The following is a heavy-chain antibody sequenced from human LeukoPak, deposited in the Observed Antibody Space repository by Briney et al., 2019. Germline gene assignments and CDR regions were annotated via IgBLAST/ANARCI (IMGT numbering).Heavy chain of an antibody. V-gene: IGHV4-59*08. D-gene: IGHD3-22*01. CDR3: ARPGSGYYSFYFDY. Sequence: SETLSLTCTVSGGSISGYYWSWIRQPPGKGLEWIGFIYYSGSTKYNPSLKSRVTISVDTSKNQFSLKLSSVTAADTAVYYCARPGSGYYSFYFDYWGQGTLVTVSS. CDR1: GGSISGYY. CDR2: IYYSGST. J-gene: IGHJ4*02.